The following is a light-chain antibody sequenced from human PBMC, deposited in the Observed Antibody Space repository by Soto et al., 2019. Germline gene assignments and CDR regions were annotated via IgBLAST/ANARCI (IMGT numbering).Light chain of an antibody. J-gene: IGKJ4*01. CDR2: EAS. CDR1: QGVNTW. Sequence: DIPRTQSPSSASASVGDRVTITCRASQGVNTWLAWYQKKPWKAPELLVYEASSLHSGVTSRLSGSGSGTDFTLTISSLQPEDFATYYSQQAKSFPLTFGGGTKVEVQ. CDR3: QQAKSFPLT. V-gene: IGKV1-12*01.